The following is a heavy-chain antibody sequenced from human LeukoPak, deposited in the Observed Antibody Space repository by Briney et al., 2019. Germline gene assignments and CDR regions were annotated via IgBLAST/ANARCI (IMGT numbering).Heavy chain of an antibody. Sequence: ASVKVSCKASGYTFTSYYMHWVRQAPGQGLEWMGIINPSGGSTSYAQKFQGRVTMTRDMSTSTVYMELSSLRSEDTAVYYCARANLIVVADYWGQGTLVTVSS. CDR1: GYTFTSYY. CDR2: INPSGGST. V-gene: IGHV1-46*01. J-gene: IGHJ4*02. D-gene: IGHD2-21*01. CDR3: ARANLIVVADY.